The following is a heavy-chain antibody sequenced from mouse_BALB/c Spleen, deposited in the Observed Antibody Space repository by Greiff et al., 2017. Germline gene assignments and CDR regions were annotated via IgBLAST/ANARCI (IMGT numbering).Heavy chain of an antibody. V-gene: IGHV2-6-7*01. CDR2: IWGDGST. CDR3: AREYGNYESAMDY. D-gene: IGHD2-10*02. J-gene: IGHJ4*01. CDR1: GFSLTGYG. Sequence: VKLVESGPGLVAPSQSLSITCTVSGFSLTGYGVNWVRQPPGKGLEWLGMIWGDGSTDYNSALKSRLSISKDNSKSQVFLKMNSLQTDDTARYYCAREYGNYESAMDYWGQGTSVTVSS.